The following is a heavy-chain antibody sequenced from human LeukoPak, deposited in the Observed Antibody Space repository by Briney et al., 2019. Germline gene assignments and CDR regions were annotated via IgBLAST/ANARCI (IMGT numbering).Heavy chain of an antibody. J-gene: IGHJ4*02. CDR3: ANPAHYYDNTGYSY. D-gene: IGHD3-22*01. CDR1: GFTFSSYA. CDR2: ISGSGGST. V-gene: IGHV3-23*01. Sequence: GGSLRLSCAASGFTFSSYAMSWVRQASGKGLEWVSAISGSGGSTYYADSVKGRFTISRDNSKNTLYLQMNSLRAEDTAVYYCANPAHYYDNTGYSYWGQGTLVTVSS.